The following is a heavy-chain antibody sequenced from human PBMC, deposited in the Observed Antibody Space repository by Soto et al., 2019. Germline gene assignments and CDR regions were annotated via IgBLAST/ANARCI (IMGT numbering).Heavy chain of an antibody. V-gene: IGHV1-18*01. CDR2: ISAYNYNT. Sequence: GASVKVSCKASGYTFHNYGVNWVRQAPGRGLEWMGRISAYNYNTHYAQKLQGRVTMTTDTSTSTAYMELRSLRSDDTAVYYCARDRLGSGSIFDYWGQGILVTVSS. CDR1: GYTFHNYG. CDR3: ARDRLGSGSIFDY. D-gene: IGHD6-19*01. J-gene: IGHJ4*02.